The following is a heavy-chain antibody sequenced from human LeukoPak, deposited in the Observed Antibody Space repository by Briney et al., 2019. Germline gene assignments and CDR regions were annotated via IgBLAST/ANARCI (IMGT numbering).Heavy chain of an antibody. D-gene: IGHD3-22*01. CDR1: GFTVSSNY. Sequence: HAGGSLRLSCAASGFTVSSNYMSWVGQAPGKGLEWVSVIYSGGSTYYADSVKGRSTISRDNFKNTLYLQMNSLRAEDTAVYYCASQASRNYDATYYFDYWGQGTLVTVSS. CDR3: ASQASRNYDATYYFDY. J-gene: IGHJ4*02. CDR2: IYSGGST. V-gene: IGHV3-53*01.